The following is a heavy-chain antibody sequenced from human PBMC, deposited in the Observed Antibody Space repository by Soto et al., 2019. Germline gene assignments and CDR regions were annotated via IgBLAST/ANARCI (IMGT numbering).Heavy chain of an antibody. CDR2: IYPGDSDT. CDR3: ATGGYCGSTSCYNFFDY. V-gene: IGHV5-51*01. D-gene: IGHD2-2*02. CDR1: GYSFATYW. J-gene: IGHJ4*02. Sequence: PGESLKISCKGSGYSFATYWIGWVRQMSGKGLEWMGIIYPGDSDTRYSPSFQGQVTISADKSINTAYLQWSSLKASDTAMYYCATGGYCGSTSCYNFFDYWGQGSLVTVSS.